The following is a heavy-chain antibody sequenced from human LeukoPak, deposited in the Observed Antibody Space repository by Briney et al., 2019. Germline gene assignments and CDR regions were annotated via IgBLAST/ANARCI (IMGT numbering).Heavy chain of an antibody. Sequence: SGGSLRLSCAASGFTFSSYWMSWVRQAPGKGLEWVANIKQDGSEKFYVDSVKGRFTISRDNAKNSLYLQMNSLRAEDTAVYYCAKGGSGPVGGGAFDIWGQGTMVTVSS. CDR2: IKQDGSEK. CDR1: GFTFSSYW. CDR3: AKGGSGPVGGGAFDI. V-gene: IGHV3-7*01. J-gene: IGHJ3*02. D-gene: IGHD6-19*01.